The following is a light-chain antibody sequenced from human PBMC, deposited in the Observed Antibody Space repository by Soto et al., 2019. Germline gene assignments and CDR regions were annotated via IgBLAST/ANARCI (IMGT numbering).Light chain of an antibody. CDR2: SNN. CDR3: AAWDDNLNGWV. CDR1: STNIGSNT. Sequence: QSVLTQPPSASGTPGQRVTISCSGSSTNIGSNTVNWYQQFPGTAPKLLIYSNNQRSSGVPDRFSGSKSGTSASLAISALQSEDEADYYCAAWDDNLNGWVFGVGTKLTVL. V-gene: IGLV1-44*01. J-gene: IGLJ3*02.